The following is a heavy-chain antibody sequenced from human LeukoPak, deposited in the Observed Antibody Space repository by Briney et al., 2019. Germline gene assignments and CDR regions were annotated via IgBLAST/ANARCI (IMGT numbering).Heavy chain of an antibody. CDR1: GAFITNSHW. CDR3: ATYFYGEYGSYYFDY. CDR2: IYHSGTT. V-gene: IGHV4-4*02. Sequence: SETLSLTCAVSGAFITNSHWWSWARQPPGKGLEWIGEIYHSGTTNYNPSLQSRVTMSVDKSKNQFSLKLSPVTAADTAVYYCATYFYGEYGSYYFDYWGQGTLVTVSS. J-gene: IGHJ4*02. D-gene: IGHD4-17*01.